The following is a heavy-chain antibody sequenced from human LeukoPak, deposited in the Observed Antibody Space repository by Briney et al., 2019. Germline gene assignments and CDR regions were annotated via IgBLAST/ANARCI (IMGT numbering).Heavy chain of an antibody. J-gene: IGHJ4*02. CDR1: GGSISSGSYY. D-gene: IGHD4-23*01. CDR2: IYTSGST. V-gene: IGHV4-61*09. Sequence: PSETLSLTCTVSGGSISSGSYYWSWIRQPAGKGLEWIGHIYTSGSTNYNPSLKSRVTISVDTSKNQFSLKLSSVTATDTAVYYCVCSGNSDGFDYWGQGTLVTVSS. CDR3: VCSGNSDGFDY.